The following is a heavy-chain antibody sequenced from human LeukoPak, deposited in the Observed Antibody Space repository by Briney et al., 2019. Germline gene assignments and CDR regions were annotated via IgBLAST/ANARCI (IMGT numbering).Heavy chain of an antibody. D-gene: IGHD3-10*01. J-gene: IGHJ5*02. Sequence: SETLSLTCTVSGGSIGLYHWTWIRQPPEKGLEWIGYIYYNGSTKYNVSLKSRVTISVDTSKNQFSLRLSSVTAADTAVYYCARDRAAGSDWLDPWGQGTLVTVSS. CDR1: GGSIGLYH. CDR2: IYYNGST. V-gene: IGHV4-59*01. CDR3: ARDRAAGSDWLDP.